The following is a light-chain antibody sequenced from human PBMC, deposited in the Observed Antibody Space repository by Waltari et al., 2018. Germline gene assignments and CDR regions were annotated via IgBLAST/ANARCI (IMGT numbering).Light chain of an antibody. CDR3: LMYMGGGISV. V-gene: IGLV8-61*01. J-gene: IGLJ3*02. CDR2: STK. Sequence: QTVVTQEPSFSVSPGGTVTLTCGLSSASVSTNHYPSWYQQTPGQAPRTLIYSTKTRSSVVPDRFSGSILGNKAALTITGAQTDDEADYYCLMYMGGGISVFGGGAKLTVL. CDR1: SASVSTNHY.